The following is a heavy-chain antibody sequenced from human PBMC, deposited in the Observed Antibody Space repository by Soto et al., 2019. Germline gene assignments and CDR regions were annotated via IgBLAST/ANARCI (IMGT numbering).Heavy chain of an antibody. Sequence: NPSETLSLTCTVSGGSISSYYWSWIRQPPGKGLEWIGYIYYSGSTNYNPSLKSRVTISVDTSKNQFSLKLSSVTAADTAVYYCARQWFDWNDPHFDYWGQGTLVTVSS. V-gene: IGHV4-59*08. J-gene: IGHJ4*02. CDR3: ARQWFDWNDPHFDY. CDR1: GGSISSYY. D-gene: IGHD1-1*01. CDR2: IYYSGST.